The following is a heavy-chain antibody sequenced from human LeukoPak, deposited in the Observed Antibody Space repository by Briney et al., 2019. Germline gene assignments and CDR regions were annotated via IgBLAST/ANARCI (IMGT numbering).Heavy chain of an antibody. D-gene: IGHD6-13*01. J-gene: IGHJ4*02. V-gene: IGHV3-30*18. CDR3: AKDGRSSSWDY. CDR1: GSTFSSYG. Sequence: GRSLRLSCAASGSTFSSYGMHWVRQAPGKGLEWVAVISYDGSNKYYADSVKGRFTISRDNSKNTLYLQMNSLRAEDTAVYYCAKDGRSSSWDYWGQGTLVTVSS. CDR2: ISYDGSNK.